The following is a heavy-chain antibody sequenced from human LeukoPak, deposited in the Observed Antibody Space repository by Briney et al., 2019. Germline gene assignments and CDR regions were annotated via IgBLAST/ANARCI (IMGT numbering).Heavy chain of an antibody. V-gene: IGHV4-34*01. D-gene: IGHD1-26*01. CDR3: ARGGPKWELLKPAFDS. J-gene: IGHJ4*02. CDR1: GGSFSGYY. CDR2: INHSGST. Sequence: SETLSLTCAVYGGSFSGYYWSWIRQPPGKGLEWIGEINHSGSTNYNPSLKSRVTISVDTSKNQFSLKLSSVTAADTAVYYCARGGPKWELLKPAFDSWGQGTLVTVSS.